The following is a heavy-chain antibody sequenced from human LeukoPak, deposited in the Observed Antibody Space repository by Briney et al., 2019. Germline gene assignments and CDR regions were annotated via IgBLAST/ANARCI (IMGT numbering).Heavy chain of an antibody. J-gene: IGHJ4*02. CDR2: IYYSGST. CDR3: ARDHEVSSSSFDY. Sequence: SETLSLTCTVSGGSISSYYWSWIRQPPGKGLEWIGYIYYSGSTNYNPSLKSRVTISVDTSKNQFSLKLGSVTAADTAVYYCARDHEVSSSSFDYWGQGTLVTVSS. CDR1: GGSISSYY. D-gene: IGHD6-6*01. V-gene: IGHV4-59*12.